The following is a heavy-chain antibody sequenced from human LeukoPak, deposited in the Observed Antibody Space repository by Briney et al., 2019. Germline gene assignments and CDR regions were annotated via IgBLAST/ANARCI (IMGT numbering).Heavy chain of an antibody. J-gene: IGHJ4*02. D-gene: IGHD3-22*01. CDR2: IKQDGSEK. Sequence: GGSLRLSCTTSGVTFGDYAMSWVRQAPGKGLEWVANIKQDGSEKYYVDSVEGRFTISRDNAKNSLYLQMNSLRAEDTAVYYCAREPPYYYDSSGNFDYWGQGTLVTVSS. CDR1: GVTFGDYA. CDR3: AREPPYYYDSSGNFDY. V-gene: IGHV3-7*01.